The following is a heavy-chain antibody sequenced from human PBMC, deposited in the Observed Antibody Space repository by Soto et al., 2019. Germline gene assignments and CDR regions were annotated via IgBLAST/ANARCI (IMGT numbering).Heavy chain of an antibody. V-gene: IGHV3-11*01. D-gene: IGHD2-8*01. Sequence: QVQLVESGGGLVKPGGSLRLSCAASGFTFSDFYMSWIRQAPGKGLEWISYISSSGTATYYTDSVKGRFTISRDNANNALYLQMNTLVDEDTAVYSCARIWGGGGYALIYWGQGTLVTVSS. CDR1: GFTFSDFY. CDR3: ARIWGGGGYALIY. CDR2: ISSSGTAT. J-gene: IGHJ4*02.